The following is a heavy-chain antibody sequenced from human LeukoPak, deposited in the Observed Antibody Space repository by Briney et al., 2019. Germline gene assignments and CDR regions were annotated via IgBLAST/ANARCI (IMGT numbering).Heavy chain of an antibody. Sequence: SVKVSCKASGFTFTSSAVQWVRQARGQRLEWIGWIVIGSGNTNYEQKFQERVPITRDMSTSTVYMELSSLRSEDTAVYYCAAEGRPTVVTFRKGAVDLWGQGTMVTVSS. CDR1: GFTFTSSA. J-gene: IGHJ3*01. CDR2: IVIGSGNT. CDR3: AAEGRPTVVTFRKGAVDL. V-gene: IGHV1-58*01. D-gene: IGHD4-23*01.